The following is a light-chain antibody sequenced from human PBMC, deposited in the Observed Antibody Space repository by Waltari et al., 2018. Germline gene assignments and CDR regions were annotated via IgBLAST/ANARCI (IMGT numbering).Light chain of an antibody. CDR3: QQDGGSPST. CDR1: QSVTSDY. V-gene: IGKV3-20*01. Sequence: EIVLTQSPGTLSLSPGETATLSCRASQSVTSDYLAWYQQRPGQAPRLLIYAASVRPPDITEVFRGSGSVTDITLTISRLAPEDFAVYYCQQDGGSPSTFGQGTKLE. J-gene: IGKJ2*02. CDR2: AAS.